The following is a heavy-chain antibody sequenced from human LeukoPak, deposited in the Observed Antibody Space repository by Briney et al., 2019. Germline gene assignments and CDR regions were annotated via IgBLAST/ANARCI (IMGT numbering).Heavy chain of an antibody. CDR1: GFTVSSNY. J-gene: IGHJ5*02. Sequence: GGSLRLSCAASGFTVSSNYMSWVRQAPGKGLEWVSVIYSGGSTYYADSVKGRFTISRDNSKNTLYLQMNSLRAEDTAGYYCAREGLDIGVVIVDNEVWFDPWGQGTLVTVSS. CDR2: IYSGGST. D-gene: IGHD2-2*01. V-gene: IGHV3-53*01. CDR3: AREGLDIGVVIVDNEVWFDP.